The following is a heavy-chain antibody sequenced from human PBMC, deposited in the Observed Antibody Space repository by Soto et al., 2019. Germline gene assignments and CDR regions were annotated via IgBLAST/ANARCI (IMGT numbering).Heavy chain of an antibody. V-gene: IGHV1-69*08. CDR3: ARDGYRGVNDY. Sequence: QVQLVQSGAEVQKPGSSVKVSCKASGGTFSSYTISWVRQAPGQGLEWMGRIIPILGIANYAQKFQGRVTITADKSTSTAYMELSSLRSEDTAVYYCARDGYRGVNDYWGQGTLVTVSS. CDR1: GGTFSSYT. D-gene: IGHD5-18*01. J-gene: IGHJ4*02. CDR2: IIPILGIA.